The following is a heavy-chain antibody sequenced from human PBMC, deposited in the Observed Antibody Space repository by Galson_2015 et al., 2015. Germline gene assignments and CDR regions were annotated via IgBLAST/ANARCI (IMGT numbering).Heavy chain of an antibody. V-gene: IGHV4-39*01. CDR1: GDSISSSHDL. Sequence: SETLSLTCTVSGDSISSSHDLWGWIRQPPGKGLEWIATVSPRETYYNPSLTARVTVSADTCQNQVSLKLLYVTAADTAVYYCARQLGYGKWTLDKWGQGTSVTVSS. CDR2: VSPRET. CDR3: ARQLGYGKWTLDK. D-gene: IGHD5-18*01. J-gene: IGHJ4*02.